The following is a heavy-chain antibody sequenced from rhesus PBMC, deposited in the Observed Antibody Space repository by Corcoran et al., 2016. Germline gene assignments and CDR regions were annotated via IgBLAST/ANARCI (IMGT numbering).Heavy chain of an antibody. CDR2: IRNGGGST. CDR1: GFTFSSYG. CDR3: AKGAGDGLYFDY. J-gene: IGHJ4*01. V-gene: IGHV3S5*01. Sequence: EVQLVESGGGLVQPGGSLRLSCAASGFTFSSYGMSWVRQAPGKGLEWVSYIRNGGGSTYYADSVKGRFTISRDNSKNTLSLQMNSLRAEDTAVYYCAKGAGDGLYFDYWGQGVLVTVSS. D-gene: IGHD7-45*01.